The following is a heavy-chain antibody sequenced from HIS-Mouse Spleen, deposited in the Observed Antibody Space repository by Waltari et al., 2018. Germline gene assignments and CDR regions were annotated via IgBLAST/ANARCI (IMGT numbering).Heavy chain of an antibody. V-gene: IGHV4-39*07. CDR2: IYYSGST. D-gene: IGHD6-13*01. J-gene: IGHJ2*01. CDR1: GGSISSSSYY. CDR3: AREIPYSSSWYDWYFDL. Sequence: QLQLQESGPGLVKPSETLSLTCTVSGGSISSSSYYWGWIRQPPGKGLEWIGSIYYSGSTHYNPSLQDRVTISVDTSKNQFSLKLSSVTAADAAVYYCAREIPYSSSWYDWYFDLWGRGTLVTVSS.